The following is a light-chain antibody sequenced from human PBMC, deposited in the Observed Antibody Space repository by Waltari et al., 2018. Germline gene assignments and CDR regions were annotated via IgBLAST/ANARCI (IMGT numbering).Light chain of an antibody. CDR3: QQYITTLT. J-gene: IGKJ4*01. Sequence: IEMTQSPDSLAVSLGERATINCKSSQTILYSPTNRNYLAWYQQRPGQPPKLLIYWASVRASGVPDRFSGSGSGTDFTLTISSLQPEDVAVYYCQQYITTLTFGGGTKVEIK. V-gene: IGKV4-1*01. CDR1: QTILYSPTNRNY. CDR2: WAS.